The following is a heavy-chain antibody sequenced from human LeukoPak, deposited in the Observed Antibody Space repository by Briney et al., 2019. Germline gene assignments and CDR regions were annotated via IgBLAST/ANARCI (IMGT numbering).Heavy chain of an antibody. CDR2: ISASGDYV. D-gene: IGHD6-25*01. J-gene: IGHJ4*02. Sequence: GGSLRLSCAASGFTFSSYGMHWVRQAPGKGLEWVSFISASGDYVYYIDSVKGRFTISRDNGKNSLYLQMNSLRAEDTAVYYCARVRPPDYWGQGTLVSVSS. CDR3: ARVRPPDY. V-gene: IGHV3-21*01. CDR1: GFTFSSYG.